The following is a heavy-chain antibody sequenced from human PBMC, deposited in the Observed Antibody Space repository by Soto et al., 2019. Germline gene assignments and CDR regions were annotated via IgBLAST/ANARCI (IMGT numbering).Heavy chain of an antibody. J-gene: IGHJ6*03. CDR1: GFTFSSYA. CDR2: ISGSGGST. Sequence: GGSLRLSCAASGFTFSSYAMSWVRQAPGKGLEWVSAISGSGGSTYYADSVKGRFTISRDNSKNTLYLQMNSLRAEDTAVYYCAKGLEWPGGPYYMDVWGKGTTVTVSS. D-gene: IGHD3-3*01. CDR3: AKGLEWPGGPYYMDV. V-gene: IGHV3-23*01.